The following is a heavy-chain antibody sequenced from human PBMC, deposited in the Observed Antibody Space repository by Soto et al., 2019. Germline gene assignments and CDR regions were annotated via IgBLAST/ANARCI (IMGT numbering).Heavy chain of an antibody. CDR1: GFTFSQYP. J-gene: IGHJ1*01. D-gene: IGHD3-22*01. CDR3: ARDRVESGYPEYFQH. Sequence: PGGSLRLSCAASGFTFSQYPMNWVRQAPGKGLEWVSYISPNSGAIHYADSVKGRFTISRDNSKNTLYLQMNSLRAEDTAVYYCARDRVESGYPEYFQHWGQGTLVTVSS. CDR2: ISPNSGAI. V-gene: IGHV3-48*01.